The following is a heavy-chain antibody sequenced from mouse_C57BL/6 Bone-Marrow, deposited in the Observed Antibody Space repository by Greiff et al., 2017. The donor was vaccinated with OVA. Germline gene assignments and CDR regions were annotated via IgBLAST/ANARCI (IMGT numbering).Heavy chain of an antibody. V-gene: IGHV1-81*01. Sequence: QVQLQQSGAELARPGASVKLSCKASGYTFTSYGISWVKQRTGQGLEWIGEIYPRSGNTYYNEKFKGKATLTADKSASTAYMELRSLTSVDSAVYFCARDGYGSSSFDVWGTGTTVTVSS. J-gene: IGHJ1*03. D-gene: IGHD1-1*01. CDR1: GYTFTSYG. CDR2: IYPRSGNT. CDR3: ARDGYGSSSFDV.